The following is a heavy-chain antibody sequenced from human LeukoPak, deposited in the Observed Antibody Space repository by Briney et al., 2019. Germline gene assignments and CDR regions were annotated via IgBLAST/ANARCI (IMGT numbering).Heavy chain of an antibody. CDR3: ARGRFYYDSSGSHSFDY. D-gene: IGHD3-22*01. CDR1: GYTFTGYY. CDR2: INPNTGGT. V-gene: IGHV1-2*02. J-gene: IGHJ4*02. Sequence: ASVKVSCKASGYTFTGYYIHWVRQAPGQGLEWMAGINPNTGGTDYAQKVQGRVTMTRDTSISTSYMELNRLGSEDTAVYFCARGRFYYDSSGSHSFDYWVRGTLVTVSS.